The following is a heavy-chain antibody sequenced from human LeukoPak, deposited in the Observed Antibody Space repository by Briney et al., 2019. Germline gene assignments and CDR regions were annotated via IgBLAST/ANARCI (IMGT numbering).Heavy chain of an antibody. V-gene: IGHV4-38-2*01. J-gene: IGHJ5*02. Sequence: SETLSLTCAVSGYSISRGYYWGWIRQPPGKGLEWIGSIYHSGSTYYNPSLKSRVTISVDTSKNQFSLKLSSVTAADTAVYYCARHPPYSSSWYFLNWFDPWGQGTLVTVSS. CDR3: ARHPPYSSSWYFLNWFDP. D-gene: IGHD6-13*01. CDR2: IYHSGST. CDR1: GYSISRGYY.